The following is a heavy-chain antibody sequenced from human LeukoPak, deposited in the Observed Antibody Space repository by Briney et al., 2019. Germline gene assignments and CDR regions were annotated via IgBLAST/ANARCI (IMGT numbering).Heavy chain of an antibody. CDR3: AKDNGGDYGSYYYYMDV. CDR2: ISWDGGST. J-gene: IGHJ6*03. Sequence: GGSLRLSCAASGFTFDDYTMHWVRQAPGEGLEWVSLISWDGGSTYYADSVKGRFTISRDNSKNSLYLQMNSLRTEDTALYYCAKDNGGDYGSYYYYMDVWGKGTTVTVSS. V-gene: IGHV3-43*01. CDR1: GFTFDDYT. D-gene: IGHD2-21*02.